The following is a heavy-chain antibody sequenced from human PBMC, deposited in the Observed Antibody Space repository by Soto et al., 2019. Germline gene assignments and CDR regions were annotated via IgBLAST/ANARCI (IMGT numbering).Heavy chain of an antibody. D-gene: IGHD4-17*01. Sequence: SETLSLTCTVSGDSISSYYWSWIRQPPGKGLEWIGYIYYSGSTNYNPSLKSRVTISVDTSKNQFSLKLSSVTAADTAVYYCARSYDYGDPFDYWGQGTLVTVSS. CDR2: IYYSGST. CDR1: GDSISSYY. V-gene: IGHV4-59*01. CDR3: ARSYDYGDPFDY. J-gene: IGHJ4*02.